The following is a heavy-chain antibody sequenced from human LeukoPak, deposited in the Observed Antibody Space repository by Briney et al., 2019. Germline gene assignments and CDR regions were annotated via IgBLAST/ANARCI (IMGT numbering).Heavy chain of an antibody. CDR1: GFTFGSHT. Sequence: GGSLRLSCAASGFTFGSHTIHWVRQAPGQGLEWVAVISYDGNNKDYADSVKGRFTISRDNSKNTLYLQMNSLRPEDTAIYYCARESSSSDMYYYDTSGYSHYFDYWGQGTLVTVSS. V-gene: IGHV3-30-3*01. CDR2: ISYDGNNK. CDR3: ARESSSSDMYYYDTSGYSHYFDY. J-gene: IGHJ4*02. D-gene: IGHD3-22*01.